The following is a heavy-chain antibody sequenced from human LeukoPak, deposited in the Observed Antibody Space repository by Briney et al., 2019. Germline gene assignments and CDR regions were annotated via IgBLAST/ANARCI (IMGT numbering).Heavy chain of an antibody. CDR3: AKLILISADD. Sequence: GGSLRLSSVGSGFTFSNYSMNWVRQAPGKGLEWVSSISSSGSHIYYADSVKGRFTISRDNAKNAVYLQMNSLTADDTAVYYCAKLILISADDWGQGTLVSVSS. V-gene: IGHV3-21*01. CDR1: GFTFSNYS. D-gene: IGHD3-22*01. J-gene: IGHJ4*02. CDR2: ISSSGSHI.